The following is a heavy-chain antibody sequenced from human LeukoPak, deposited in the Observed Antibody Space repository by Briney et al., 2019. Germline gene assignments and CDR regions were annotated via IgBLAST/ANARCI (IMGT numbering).Heavy chain of an antibody. CDR1: GFTFADYG. CDR2: INWSGDNT. CDR3: ARDLSSNWSNLGY. J-gene: IGHJ4*02. Sequence: GGSLRLPCEDSGFTFADYGLSWVRQAPGKGPQWVAGINWSGDNTFYADSVKGRFTISRDNTKKTLYLQMDNLRGDDTATYYCARDLSSNWSNLGYWGQASLVTVSS. V-gene: IGHV3-20*04. D-gene: IGHD6-13*01.